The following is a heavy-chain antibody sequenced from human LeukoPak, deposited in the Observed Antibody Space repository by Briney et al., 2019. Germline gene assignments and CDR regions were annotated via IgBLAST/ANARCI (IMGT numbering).Heavy chain of an antibody. D-gene: IGHD6-19*01. V-gene: IGHV3-7*04. J-gene: IGHJ4*02. CDR3: ARGSGHTIDY. CDR1: GFSFSSYW. CDR2: IKTDGSQK. Sequence: GGSLRLSCAASGFSFSSYWMTWVRQAPGKGLEWVANIKTDGSQKYYVDSVKGRFTISRDNAKNSLYLQMNSLRAEDTAVYYCARGSGHTIDYWGQGTLVTVSS.